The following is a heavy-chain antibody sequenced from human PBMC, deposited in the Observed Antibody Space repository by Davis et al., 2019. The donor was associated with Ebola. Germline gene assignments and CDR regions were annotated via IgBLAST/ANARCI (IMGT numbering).Heavy chain of an antibody. CDR3: ARGNYGDYIVLYYYNMDV. CDR2: IHYLGNT. V-gene: IGHV4-59*01. CDR1: GGSINNYF. Sequence: SEILSLTCTVSGGSINNYFWSWIRQPPGKGLEWIGNIHYLGNTNYNPSLKSRVTMSVDTSKNQFSLQLSSVTAADTAVYYCARGNYGDYIVLYYYNMDVWGQGTTVTVSS. D-gene: IGHD4-17*01. J-gene: IGHJ6*02.